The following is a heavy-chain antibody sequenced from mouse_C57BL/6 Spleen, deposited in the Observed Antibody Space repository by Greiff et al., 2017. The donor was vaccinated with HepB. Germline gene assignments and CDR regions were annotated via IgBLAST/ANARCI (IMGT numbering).Heavy chain of an antibody. CDR3: ARNFDYGSSYWYAMDY. D-gene: IGHD1-1*01. CDR1: GFNIKDYY. CDR2: IDPEDGET. Sequence: EVQLQQSGAELVKPGASVKLSCTASGFNIKDYYMHWVKQRTEQGLEWIGRIDPEDGETNYAPKFQGKATITADTSSNTAYLQLSSLTSEDTAVYYCARNFDYGSSYWYAMDYWGQGTSVTVSS. J-gene: IGHJ4*01. V-gene: IGHV14-2*01.